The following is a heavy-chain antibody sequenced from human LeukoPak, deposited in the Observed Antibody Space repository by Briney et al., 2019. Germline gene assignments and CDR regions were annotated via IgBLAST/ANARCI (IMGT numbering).Heavy chain of an antibody. Sequence: GGSLRLSCAASGFTFSSYWMHWVRQAPGKGLVWVSRINTDGSYTSYADSVKGRFTISRDNAKNTLYLQMNSLRADDTAVYYCARDRVLHYFDYWGQGALVTVSS. CDR3: ARDRVLHYFDY. V-gene: IGHV3-74*01. D-gene: IGHD3-16*01. CDR2: INTDGSYT. CDR1: GFTFSSYW. J-gene: IGHJ4*02.